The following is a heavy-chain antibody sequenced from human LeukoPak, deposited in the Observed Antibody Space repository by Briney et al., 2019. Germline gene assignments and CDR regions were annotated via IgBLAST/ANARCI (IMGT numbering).Heavy chain of an antibody. Sequence: ASVKVSCKASGYTFTGYYMHWVRQAPGQGLEWVGWINPNSGGTNYAQKFQGRVTMTRDTSISTAYMELSRLRSDDTAVYHCARVNDSSGYTYFYYYGMDVWGQGTTVTVSS. CDR3: ARVNDSSGYTYFYYYGMDV. D-gene: IGHD3-22*01. V-gene: IGHV1-2*02. CDR2: INPNSGGT. J-gene: IGHJ6*02. CDR1: GYTFTGYY.